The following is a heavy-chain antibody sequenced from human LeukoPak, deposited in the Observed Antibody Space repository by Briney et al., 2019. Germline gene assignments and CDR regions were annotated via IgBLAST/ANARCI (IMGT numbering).Heavy chain of an antibody. D-gene: IGHD2-2*01. CDR2: IYYSGST. V-gene: IGHV4-30-4*01. CDR1: GGSISSGDYY. J-gene: IGHJ3*02. CDR3: ARALSKYQLVRDAFGI. Sequence: SQTLSLTCTVSGGSISSGDYYWSWLRQPPGKGLEWIGYIYYSGSTYYNPSLKSRVTISVDTSKNQFSLKLSSVTAADTAVYYCARALSKYQLVRDAFGIWGKGTMVTVSS.